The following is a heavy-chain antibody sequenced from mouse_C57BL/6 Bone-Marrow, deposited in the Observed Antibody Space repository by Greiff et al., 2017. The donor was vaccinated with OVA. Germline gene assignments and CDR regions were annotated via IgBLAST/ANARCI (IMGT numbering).Heavy chain of an antibody. J-gene: IGHJ2*01. CDR3: ARADLGYYFDY. V-gene: IGHV1-69*01. D-gene: IGHD4-1*01. Sequence: VQLQQPGAELVMPGASVKLSCKASGYTFTSYWMHWVKQRPGQGLEWIGEIDPSDSYTNYNQKFKGQSTLTVDKSSSTAYMQLSSLTSEDSAVYYCARADLGYYFDYCGEGTTLAVSA. CDR2: IDPSDSYT. CDR1: GYTFTSYW.